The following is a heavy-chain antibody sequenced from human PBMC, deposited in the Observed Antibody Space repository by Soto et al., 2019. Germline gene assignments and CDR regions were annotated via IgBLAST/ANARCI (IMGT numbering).Heavy chain of an antibody. J-gene: IGHJ6*02. V-gene: IGHV4-39*01. Sequence: SETLSLTCTVSGGSISSSSYYWGWIRQPPGKGLEWIGSIYYSGSTYYNPSLKSRVTISVDTSKNQFSLKLSSVTAADTAVYYCARLVLGYCSSTSCSDYGMDVWGQGTTVTVSS. CDR3: ARLVLGYCSSTSCSDYGMDV. D-gene: IGHD2-2*01. CDR1: GGSISSSSYY. CDR2: IYYSGST.